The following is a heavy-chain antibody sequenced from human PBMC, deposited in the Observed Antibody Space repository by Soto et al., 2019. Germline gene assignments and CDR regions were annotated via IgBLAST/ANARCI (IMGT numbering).Heavy chain of an antibody. Sequence: LQLQESGPGLLKPSETLSLTCTVSCCSVSSDSFNWDWIRQPTGKGLVWNGTIDYRGSTDYNQSLTSRVTTAEDTSNKQVFLKGTSVNAEDTSVYDCARCYGTAFDIWGRGAKVTVS. CDR1: CCSVSSDSFN. J-gene: IGHJ3*02. CDR3: ARCYGTAFDI. D-gene: IGHD2-15*01. CDR2: IDYRGST. V-gene: IGHV4-39*01.